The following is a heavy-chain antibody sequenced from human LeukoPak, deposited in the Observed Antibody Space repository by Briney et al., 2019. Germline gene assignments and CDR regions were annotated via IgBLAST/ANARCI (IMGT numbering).Heavy chain of an antibody. Sequence: GRSLRLSCAASVFSFDDYAMHWVRPAPRKGLEWVSGISWNSGSIGYAYSVKGRFTISRDNAKNSLYLQMNSLRAEDMALYYCAKDIGRYSSGWFDYWGQGTLVTVSS. CDR1: VFSFDDYA. V-gene: IGHV3-9*03. CDR2: ISWNSGSI. CDR3: AKDIGRYSSGWFDY. J-gene: IGHJ4*02. D-gene: IGHD6-19*01.